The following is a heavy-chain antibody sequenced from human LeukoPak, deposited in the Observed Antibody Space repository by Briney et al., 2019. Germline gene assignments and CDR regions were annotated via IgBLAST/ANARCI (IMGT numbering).Heavy chain of an antibody. CDR1: GFTFSNAW. CDR3: TTWGIVGATTADY. Sequence: GGSLRLSCAASGFTFSNAWMSWVRQAPGKGLEWVGRIKSITDGGTTDYAAPVKGTFTISRDDSKNTLYLQMNSLKTEDTAVYYCTTWGIVGATTADYWGQGTLVTVSS. CDR2: IKSITDGGTT. J-gene: IGHJ4*02. D-gene: IGHD1-26*01. V-gene: IGHV3-15*01.